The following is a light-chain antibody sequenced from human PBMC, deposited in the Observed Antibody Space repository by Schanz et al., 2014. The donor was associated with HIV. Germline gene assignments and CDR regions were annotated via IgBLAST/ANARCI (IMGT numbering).Light chain of an antibody. CDR1: SSDVGGYNY. CDR3: TSYAATSNVL. Sequence: QSALTQPRSVSGSPGQSVAISCTGTSSDVGGYNYVSWYQQHPGKAPKLMIYDVTKRPSGVPDRFSGSKSGNTASLTVSGLQAEDEANYYCTSYAATSNVLFGGGTKLTV. CDR2: DVT. V-gene: IGLV2-11*01. J-gene: IGLJ3*02.